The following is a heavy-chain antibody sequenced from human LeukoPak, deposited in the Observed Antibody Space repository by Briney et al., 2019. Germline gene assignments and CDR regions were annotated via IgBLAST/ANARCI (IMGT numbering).Heavy chain of an antibody. Sequence: PGGSLRLSCAASGFTFSDYYMSWIRQAPGKGLEWVSYISSSGSTIYYADSVKGRFTISRDNAKNSLYLQMNSLRAEDTAVYYCASWVVVAPAATPFDPWGQGTLVTVSS. CDR2: ISSSGSTI. CDR1: GFTFSDYY. J-gene: IGHJ5*02. CDR3: ASWVVVAPAATPFDP. V-gene: IGHV3-11*01. D-gene: IGHD2-2*01.